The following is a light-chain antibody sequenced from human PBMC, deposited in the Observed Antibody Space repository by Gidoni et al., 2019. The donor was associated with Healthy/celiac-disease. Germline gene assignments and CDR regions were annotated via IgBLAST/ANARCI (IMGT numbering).Light chain of an antibody. CDR2: EIN. J-gene: IGLJ1*01. CDR3: SSYAGNENFV. CDR1: SSDVGGFNS. Sequence: QSALPQPPSASGSPGQSVTVSCTGTSSDVGGFNSVSWFQHHPGKAPKLLISEINKRSSGVPDRFSGSKSGNTASLTVSGLQADDEAHYFCSSYAGNENFVFGTGTKITV. V-gene: IGLV2-8*01.